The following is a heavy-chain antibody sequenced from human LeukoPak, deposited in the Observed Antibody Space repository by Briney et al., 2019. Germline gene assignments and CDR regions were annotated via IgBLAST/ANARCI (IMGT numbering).Heavy chain of an antibody. CDR3: ARDIVGATRSRSMFDY. CDR1: GYTFTSYG. V-gene: IGHV1-18*01. Sequence: ASVKVSCKASGYTFTSYGISWVRQAPGQGLEWMGWISAYNGNTNYAQKLQGRVTMTTDTSTSTAYMELRSLRSDDTAVYYCARDIVGATRSRSMFDYWGQGTLVTVSP. J-gene: IGHJ4*02. D-gene: IGHD1-26*01. CDR2: ISAYNGNT.